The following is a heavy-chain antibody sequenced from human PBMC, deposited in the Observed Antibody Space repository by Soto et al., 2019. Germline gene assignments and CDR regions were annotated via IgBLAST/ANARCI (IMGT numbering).Heavy chain of an antibody. Sequence: PGGSLRLSCAASGFTFSGYAMHWVRQAPGKGLEWVAAISYDGSNKYYADSVKGRFIISRDNSKNTLYLQVDSLTGADTAVYYCASAKAVVIAPLGIWGQGALVTVSS. J-gene: IGHJ3*02. V-gene: IGHV3-30-3*01. D-gene: IGHD2-21*01. CDR1: GFTFSGYA. CDR3: ASAKAVVIAPLGI. CDR2: ISYDGSNK.